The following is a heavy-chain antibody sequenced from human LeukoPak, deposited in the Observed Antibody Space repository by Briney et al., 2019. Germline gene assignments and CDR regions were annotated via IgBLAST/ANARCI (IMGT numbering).Heavy chain of an antibody. Sequence: GGSLRLSCAASGFTFSSYGMHWVRQAPGKGLEWVAFIRYDGSNKYYADSVKGRFAISRDNSKNTLYLQMNSLRAEDTAVYYCAKDRSVITIFGIDYWGQGTLVTVSS. CDR3: AKDRSVITIFGIDY. J-gene: IGHJ4*02. CDR1: GFTFSSYG. D-gene: IGHD3-3*01. V-gene: IGHV3-30*02. CDR2: IRYDGSNK.